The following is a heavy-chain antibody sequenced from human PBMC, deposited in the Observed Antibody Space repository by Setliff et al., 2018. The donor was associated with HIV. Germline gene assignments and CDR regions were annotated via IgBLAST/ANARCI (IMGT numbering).Heavy chain of an antibody. CDR2: ISDTRGYL. J-gene: IGHJ4*02. D-gene: IGHD6-13*01. Sequence: TGGSLRLSCAASGFTFSTYNMNWVRQAPGKGLEWVSSISDTRGYLYYADSVKGRFTISRDNAKSSLYLQMNSLRAEDTAVYYCARGVAAAGTDYWGQGTLVTVSS. CDR1: GFTFSTYN. CDR3: ARGVAAAGTDY. V-gene: IGHV3-21*01.